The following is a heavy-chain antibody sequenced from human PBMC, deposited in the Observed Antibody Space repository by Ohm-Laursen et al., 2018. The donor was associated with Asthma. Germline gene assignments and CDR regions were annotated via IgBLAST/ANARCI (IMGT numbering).Heavy chain of an antibody. Sequence: SLRLSCAVSGSTFSRYSIHWVRQIPGKGLEWVASISTASSFIYYADSVRGRFTTSRDNARNSVYLQMNSLRAEDTALYYCARIGPEWELPGREYSLHHWGEGTLVTVSS. J-gene: IGHJ1*01. CDR3: ARIGPEWELPGREYSLHH. CDR1: GSTFSRYS. CDR2: ISTASSFI. D-gene: IGHD1-26*01. V-gene: IGHV3-21*01.